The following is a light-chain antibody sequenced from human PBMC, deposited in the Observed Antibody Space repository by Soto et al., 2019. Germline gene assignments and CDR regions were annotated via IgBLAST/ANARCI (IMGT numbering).Light chain of an antibody. CDR3: MQALQSLT. V-gene: IGKV2-28*01. CDR1: QSLLHSNGYNY. Sequence: DIVMTQSPLSLSVTPGEPASISCRSSQSLLHSNGYNYLDWYVQKPGQSPQLLMSLGSRRASGVTDSFSGRTSGTDFTLKISRVKTEDVGIYFCMQALQSLTFGGGTRVEIK. CDR2: LGS. J-gene: IGKJ4*01.